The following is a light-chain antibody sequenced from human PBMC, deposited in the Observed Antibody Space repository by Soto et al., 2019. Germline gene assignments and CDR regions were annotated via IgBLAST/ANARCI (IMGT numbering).Light chain of an antibody. CDR2: EVS. CDR1: SSDIGSYNY. V-gene: IGLV2-14*01. CDR3: AAWDDSLSGWV. J-gene: IGLJ3*02. Sequence: QSALTQAASVSGSPGQSITISCTGTSSDIGSYNYVSWFQQYPGKAPKLIISEVSNRPSGVSTRFSGSKSGITASLTISGLQAEDEADYYCAAWDDSLSGWVFGGGTKVTVL.